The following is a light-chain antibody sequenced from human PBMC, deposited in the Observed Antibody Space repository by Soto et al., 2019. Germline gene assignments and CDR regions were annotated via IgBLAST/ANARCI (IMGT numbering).Light chain of an antibody. CDR2: GAS. J-gene: IGKJ3*01. CDR1: QGISNY. Sequence: DIQMTQSPSSLSASVGDRVTVTCRASQGISNYLAWYQQKPGKVPKLLIYGASTLQSGVPSRYSGSGSGTDFTLTISSLQPEDVATSYCQHYNSYSQFTFGPGTKVDIK. CDR3: QHYNSYSQFT. V-gene: IGKV1-27*01.